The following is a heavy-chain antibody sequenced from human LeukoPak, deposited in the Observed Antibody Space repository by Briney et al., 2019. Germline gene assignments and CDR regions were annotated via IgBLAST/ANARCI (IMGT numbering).Heavy chain of an antibody. V-gene: IGHV1-46*01. D-gene: IGHD5-18*01. Sequence: ASVTVSCTASGYTFTSYYMHWVRQAPGQGLEWMGIINPSGGSTSYAQKFQGRVTMTRDTSTSTVYMELSSLRSEDTAVYYCARDPSGHSYGHPSYYYGMDVWGQGTTVTVSS. CDR2: INPSGGST. CDR3: ARDPSGHSYGHPSYYYGMDV. CDR1: GYTFTSYY. J-gene: IGHJ6*02.